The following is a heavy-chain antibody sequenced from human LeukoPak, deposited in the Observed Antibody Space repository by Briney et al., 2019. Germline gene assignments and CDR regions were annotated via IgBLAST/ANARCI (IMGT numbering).Heavy chain of an antibody. CDR2: ISTGSSTI. Sequence: PGGSLRLSCAASGFTFSGSTMNWVRQAPGKGLEWVSYISTGSSTIYYADSVKGRFTISRDDAKNSLYLQMDSLRDEDTAVYYCARNFASWGQGTPVTVSP. CDR3: ARNFAS. CDR1: GFTFSGST. J-gene: IGHJ5*01. V-gene: IGHV3-48*02.